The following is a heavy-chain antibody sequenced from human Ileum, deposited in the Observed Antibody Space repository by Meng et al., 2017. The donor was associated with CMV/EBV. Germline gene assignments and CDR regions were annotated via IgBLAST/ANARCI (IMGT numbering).Heavy chain of an antibody. Sequence: GSLRLSCTVSGDSVNNNKWWSWVRQPPGKGLEWIGEIDPSESATYNPSLKSRVTISVDKSKNQLSLEVRSVTAADTAVYFCARNGYYNIDQWGQGTLVTVSS. CDR2: IDPSESA. J-gene: IGHJ4*02. V-gene: IGHV4-4*01. CDR1: GDSVNNNKW. D-gene: IGHD3-22*01. CDR3: ARNGYYNIDQ.